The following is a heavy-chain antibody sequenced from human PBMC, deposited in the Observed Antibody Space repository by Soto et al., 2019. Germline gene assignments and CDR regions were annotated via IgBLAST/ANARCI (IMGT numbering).Heavy chain of an antibody. V-gene: IGHV4-59*01. J-gene: IGHJ4*02. CDR1: GSSISYYY. D-gene: IGHD3-3*01. CDR2: IYCSGST. CDR3: ARNNYDFWSGYLYYFDY. Sequence: SETLSLTCTVSGSSISYYYWSWIRQPPGKGLEWIGYIYCSGSTNYNPSLKSRVTISVDTSKNQFSLKLSSVTAADTAVYYCARNNYDFWSGYLYYFDYWGQGTLVTVS.